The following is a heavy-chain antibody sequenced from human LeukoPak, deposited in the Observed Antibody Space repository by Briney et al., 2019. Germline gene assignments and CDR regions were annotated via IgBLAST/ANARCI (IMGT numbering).Heavy chain of an antibody. CDR1: GGSISGYC. CDR3: ARGGDGYNYWFDP. J-gene: IGHJ5*02. Sequence: SETLSLTCTVSGGSISGYCWIWIRQSPGKGLEWIGSIHYSGSTNYNPSLKSRVTMSLDTSKNHLSLRLSSLTAADTAVYSCARGGDGYNYWFDPWGQGTLVTVSS. D-gene: IGHD5-24*01. CDR2: IHYSGST. V-gene: IGHV4-59*01.